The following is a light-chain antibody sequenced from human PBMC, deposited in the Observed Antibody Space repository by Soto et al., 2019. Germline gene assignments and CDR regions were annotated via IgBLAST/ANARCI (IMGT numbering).Light chain of an antibody. V-gene: IGKV1-5*01. CDR2: DAS. J-gene: IGKJ1*01. CDR1: QSISSW. CDR3: QQYNSYSWT. Sequence: IQMTKYNSTLSASVGDRVTITCRASQSISSWLAWYQQKPGKAPKLLIYDASSLESGVPSRFSGSGSGTEFTLTISSLQPDDFATYYCQQYNSYSWTFGQGTKVDTK.